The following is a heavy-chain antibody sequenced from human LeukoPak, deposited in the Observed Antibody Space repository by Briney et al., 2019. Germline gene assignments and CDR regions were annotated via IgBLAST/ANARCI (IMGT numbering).Heavy chain of an antibody. CDR2: INHSGST. J-gene: IGHJ6*03. V-gene: IGHV4-34*01. Sequence: SETLSLTCTVSGGSISSYYWSWIRQPPGKGLEWIGEINHSGSTNYNPSLKSRVTISVDTSKNQFSLKLSSVTAADTAVYYCARGKPHYGSGSYYKSSAYYYMDVWGKGTTVTVSS. CDR1: GGSISSYY. D-gene: IGHD3-10*01. CDR3: ARGKPHYGSGSYYKSSAYYYMDV.